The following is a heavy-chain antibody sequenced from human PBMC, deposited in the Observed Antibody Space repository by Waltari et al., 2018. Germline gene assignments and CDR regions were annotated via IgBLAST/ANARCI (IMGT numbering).Heavy chain of an antibody. Sequence: QVQLVQSGAEVKKPGASVKISCKTSEYTFTSSYIHWVRQAPGQWLEWMGIINPSGGSPIYAQKFQGRVTMTRDTSTSTVYMELSSLRSEDTAVYYCARDTGALWMDVWGQGTTVTVSS. V-gene: IGHV1-46*01. J-gene: IGHJ6*02. CDR2: INPSGGSP. D-gene: IGHD2-21*01. CDR3: ARDTGALWMDV. CDR1: EYTFTSSY.